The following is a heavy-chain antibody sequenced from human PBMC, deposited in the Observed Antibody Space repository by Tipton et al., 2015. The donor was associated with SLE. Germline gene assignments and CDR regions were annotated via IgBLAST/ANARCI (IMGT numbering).Heavy chain of an antibody. V-gene: IGHV1-69*13. CDR3: ARESAPRGMIRGFTGGFDY. D-gene: IGHD3-10*01. CDR1: GYTFTSYY. J-gene: IGHJ4*02. CDR2: IIPKFGTA. Sequence: QSGPEVKKPGASVKVSCKASGYTFTSYYMHWVRQAPGHGLEWMGGIIPKFGTADSAQKFQGRVTITADESTSTAYMELSSLRSEDTAVYYCARESAPRGMIRGFTGGFDYWGQGTLVTVSS.